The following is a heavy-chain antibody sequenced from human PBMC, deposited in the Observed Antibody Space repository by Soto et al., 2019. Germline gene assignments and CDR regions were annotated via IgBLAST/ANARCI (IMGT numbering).Heavy chain of an antibody. CDR1: GFTFSSYS. Sequence: GGFLRLSCAASGFTFSSYSMNWVRQAPGKGLEWVSSISSSSSYMYYADSVKGRFTISRDNAKNSLYLQMNSLSAEDTAVYYCARNPACSSGSHNTWSAPWGKGTRVPVSS. CDR2: ISSSSSYM. D-gene: IGHD6-19*01. CDR3: ARNPACSSGSHNTWSAP. J-gene: IGHJ5*02. V-gene: IGHV3-21*01.